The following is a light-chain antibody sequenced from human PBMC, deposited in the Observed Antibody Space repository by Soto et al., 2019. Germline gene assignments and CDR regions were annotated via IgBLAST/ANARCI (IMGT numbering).Light chain of an antibody. CDR1: LSLLDSDGDTY. CDR2: KTS. V-gene: IGKV2-24*01. Sequence: DIVMTQTPLSSPVTLGQPASISCRSSLSLLDSDGDTYLSWLQQRPGQPPRLLIYKTSSRFSGVPDRFSGSGAGTDFTLKISRVEVEDVGVYYCMQATQFPHTFGQGTKV. J-gene: IGKJ2*01. CDR3: MQATQFPHT.